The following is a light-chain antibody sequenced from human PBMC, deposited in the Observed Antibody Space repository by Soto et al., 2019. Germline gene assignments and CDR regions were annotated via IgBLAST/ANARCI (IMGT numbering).Light chain of an antibody. CDR2: ETS. J-gene: IGLJ2*01. V-gene: IGLV7-46*01. CDR1: TGTVTSGHF. CDR3: LLSFGGPRV. Sequence: QTVVTQEPSLTVSPGGTVTLTCASSTGTVTSGHFPYWFQQKPGQAPRTLIYETSNRHSWTPARFSGSLLGGKAALTLSGAHPEDDADYYCLLSFGGPRVFGGGTKVTVL.